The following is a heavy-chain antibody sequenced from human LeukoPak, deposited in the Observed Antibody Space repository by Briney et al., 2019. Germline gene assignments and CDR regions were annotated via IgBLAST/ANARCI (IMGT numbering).Heavy chain of an antibody. CDR2: IYTSGST. J-gene: IGHJ3*02. D-gene: IGHD1-26*01. CDR3: AREPTLLDAFDI. CDR1: GDSISGYY. Sequence: SETLSLTCTVSGDSISGYYWSWIRQPAGKGLEWIGRIYTSGSTNYNPSLKSRVTISVDTSKNQFSLKLSSVTAADTAVYYCAREPTLLDAFDIWGQGTMVTVSS. V-gene: IGHV4-4*07.